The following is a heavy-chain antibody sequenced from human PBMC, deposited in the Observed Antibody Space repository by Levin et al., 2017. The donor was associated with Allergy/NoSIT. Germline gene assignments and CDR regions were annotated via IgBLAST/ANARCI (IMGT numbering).Heavy chain of an antibody. Sequence: TLSLTCTFSGFSLTTSGMCVSWIRQPPGTALEWLARIDWEDDKYYSTSLKTRLTISRDTSKNQVVLTMTSMDPVDTATYYCARATNHYYGRGFDYWGQGTPVTVSS. CDR2: IDWEDDK. CDR1: GFSLTTSGMC. CDR3: ARATNHYYGRGFDY. J-gene: IGHJ4*02. V-gene: IGHV2-70*11. D-gene: IGHD3-10*01.